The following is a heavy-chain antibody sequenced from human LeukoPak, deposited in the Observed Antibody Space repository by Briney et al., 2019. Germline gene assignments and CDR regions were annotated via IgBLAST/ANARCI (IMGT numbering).Heavy chain of an antibody. J-gene: IGHJ5*02. D-gene: IGHD6-13*01. CDR1: GGTFSSYA. V-gene: IGHV1-69*13. CDR2: IIPIFGTA. Sequence: SVKVSCKASGGTFSSYAISWVRQAPGQGLEWMGGIIPIFGTANYAQKFQGRVTITADESMSTAYMELSSLRSEDTAVYYCARIDSSLYWFDPWGQGTLVTVSS. CDR3: ARIDSSLYWFDP.